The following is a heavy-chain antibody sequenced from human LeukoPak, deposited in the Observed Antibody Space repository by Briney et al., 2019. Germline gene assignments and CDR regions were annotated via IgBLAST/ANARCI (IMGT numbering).Heavy chain of an antibody. Sequence: SETLSLTCTVSGGSISSGDYYWSWIRQPPGKGLEWIGYIYYSGSPYSNPSLKSRLTISVDTSKNQFSLKLSSVTAADTAVYYCARVLVDCSGGSCYYFDYWGQGTLVIVSS. CDR1: GGSISSGDYY. V-gene: IGHV4-30-4*01. CDR3: ARVLVDCSGGSCYYFDY. D-gene: IGHD2-15*01. CDR2: IYYSGSP. J-gene: IGHJ4*02.